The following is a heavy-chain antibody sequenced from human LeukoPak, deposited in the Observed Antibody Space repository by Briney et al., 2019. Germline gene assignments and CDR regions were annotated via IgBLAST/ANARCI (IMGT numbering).Heavy chain of an antibody. Sequence: ASETLSLTCAVYGGSFSGYYWSWIRQPPGKGLEWIGEINHSGSTNYNPSLKSRVTISVDTSKNQFSLKLSSVTAADTAVYYCARGPFATVTTDIDYWGQGTLVTVSS. D-gene: IGHD4-17*01. J-gene: IGHJ4*02. CDR3: ARGPFATVTTDIDY. V-gene: IGHV4-34*01. CDR2: INHSGST. CDR1: GGSFSGYY.